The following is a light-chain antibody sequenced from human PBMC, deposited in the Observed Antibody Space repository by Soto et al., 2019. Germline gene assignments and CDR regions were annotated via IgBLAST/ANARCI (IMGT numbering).Light chain of an antibody. Sequence: EIGMTNSPAPRSLPQGETATPSCRAGKGVDTNLAWYQQKLGQAPSLLIYGASTRATVIPARFSGSGSGTEFTLTISSLQSEDFAVYYCQQYNNWPPPITFGQGTRLEIK. J-gene: IGKJ5*01. CDR1: KGVDTN. CDR3: QQYNNWPPPIT. CDR2: GAS. V-gene: IGKV3-15*01.